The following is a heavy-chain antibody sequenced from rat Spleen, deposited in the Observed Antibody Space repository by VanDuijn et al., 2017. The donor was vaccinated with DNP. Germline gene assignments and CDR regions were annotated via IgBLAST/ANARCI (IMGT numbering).Heavy chain of an antibody. CDR1: GFTFSNYG. CDR2: ITNSGGST. Sequence: EVQLVESGGGLVQPGRSLKLSCAASGFTFSNYGMAWVRQAPTKGLEWVASITNSGGSTYYRDSVKGRITISRDNAKSTLYLQMDSLRSEDTATYYCARQRVMYTTATGFAYWGQGTLVTVSS. J-gene: IGHJ3*01. CDR3: ARQRVMYTTATGFAY. V-gene: IGHV5S13*01. D-gene: IGHD1-6*01.